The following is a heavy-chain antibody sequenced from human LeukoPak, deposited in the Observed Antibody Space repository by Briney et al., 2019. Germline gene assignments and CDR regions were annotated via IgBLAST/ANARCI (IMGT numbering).Heavy chain of an antibody. D-gene: IGHD1-7*01. CDR2: VYTSGST. CDR1: GGSISGYC. CDR3: ARLITGTTTAFDI. Sequence: NPSETLSLTCSVSGGSISGYCWTWIRQPAGKGLEWIGRVYTSGSTHYNPSLKTRLTMSVDTSKNQFSLKLSSVTAADTAVYYCARLITGTTTAFDIWGQGTMVTVSS. V-gene: IGHV4-4*07. J-gene: IGHJ3*02.